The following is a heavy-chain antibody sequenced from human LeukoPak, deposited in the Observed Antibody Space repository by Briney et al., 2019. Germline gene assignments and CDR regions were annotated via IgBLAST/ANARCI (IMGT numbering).Heavy chain of an antibody. CDR3: ARIRADYHYYYYGMDV. J-gene: IGHJ6*02. CDR2: IYTSGST. D-gene: IGHD4-11*01. V-gene: IGHV4-4*07. CDR1: GGSISSYY. Sequence: SETLSLTCTVSGGSISSYYWSWIRQPAGKGLEWIGRIYTSGSTNYNPSLKSRVTMSVDTSKNQFSLKLSSVTAADTAVYYCARIRADYHYYYYGMDVWGQGTTVTVSS.